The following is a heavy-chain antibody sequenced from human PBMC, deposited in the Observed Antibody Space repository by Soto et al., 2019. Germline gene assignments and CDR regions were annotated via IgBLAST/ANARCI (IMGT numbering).Heavy chain of an antibody. CDR1: GGSISSHY. CDR3: ARAGGYEVQGNLWFDP. D-gene: IGHD5-12*01. V-gene: IGHV4-4*07. J-gene: IGHJ5*02. CDR2: IYASGST. Sequence: PLETLSLTCTVSGGSISSHYWSWIRQPAGKGLEWIGRIYASGSTSYNPSLKSRVTKSLDTSRNQLPLKLTSVAAADTAMCYCARAGGYEVQGNLWFDPWGQGTLVTVSS.